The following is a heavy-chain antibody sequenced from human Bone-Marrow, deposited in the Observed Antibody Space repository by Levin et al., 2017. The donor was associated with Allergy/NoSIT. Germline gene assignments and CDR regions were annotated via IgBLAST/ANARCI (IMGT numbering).Heavy chain of an antibody. CDR2: ISWNSDYI. CDR1: GFTFDVYF. D-gene: IGHD3-22*01. V-gene: IGHV3-9*01. J-gene: IGHJ3*01. CDR3: AKGRHSSGYWSHVFDA. Sequence: SCAASGFTFDVYFMHWVRQAPGKGLAWVSSISWNSDYIGYADSLKGRLTISRDNAKNVLYLQMNSLRPEDTALYYCAKGRHSSGYWSHVFDAWGQGTMVTVSS.